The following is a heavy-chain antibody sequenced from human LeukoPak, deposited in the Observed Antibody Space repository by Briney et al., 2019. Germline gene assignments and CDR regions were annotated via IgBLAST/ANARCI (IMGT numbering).Heavy chain of an antibody. J-gene: IGHJ4*02. Sequence: GGSLRLSCAASGFTVSSNYMSWVRQVPGKGLEWVSVIYSGGSTYYADSVKGRFTISRDNAKNSLYLQMNSLRAEDTAVYYCARVLHKRNYDGSTYYGYWGQGTLVTVSS. CDR1: GFTVSSNY. CDR3: ARVLHKRNYDGSTYYGY. V-gene: IGHV3-66*01. D-gene: IGHD3-22*01. CDR2: IYSGGST.